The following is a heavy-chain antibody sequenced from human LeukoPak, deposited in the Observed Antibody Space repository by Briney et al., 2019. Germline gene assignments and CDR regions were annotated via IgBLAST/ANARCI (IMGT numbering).Heavy chain of an antibody. Sequence: GGSLRLSCAASGFTFSSYEMNWVRQAPGKGLEWVSSISSSSSYIYYADSVKGRFTMSRDNAKNSLYLQMNSLRAEDTAVYFCARVKYTYGYDAFDIWGQGTMVTVSS. CDR2: ISSSSSYI. CDR1: GFTFSSYE. V-gene: IGHV3-21*01. J-gene: IGHJ3*02. D-gene: IGHD5-18*01. CDR3: ARVKYTYGYDAFDI.